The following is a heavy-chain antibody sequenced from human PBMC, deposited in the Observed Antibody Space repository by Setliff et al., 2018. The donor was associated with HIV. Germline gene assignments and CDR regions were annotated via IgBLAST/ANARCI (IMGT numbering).Heavy chain of an antibody. J-gene: IGHJ4*02. V-gene: IGHV4-38-2*01. CDR3: ARAVQLGYFDY. D-gene: IGHD6-6*01. CDR1: GYSISSGYY. CDR2: IYHSGST. Sequence: SETLSLTCAVSGYSISSGYYWGWIRQPPGKGLEWIGGIYHSGSTYYNPSLKSRVTISVDTSKNQFSLKLSSVTAADTAVYYCARAVQLGYFDYWGQGTLVTVSS.